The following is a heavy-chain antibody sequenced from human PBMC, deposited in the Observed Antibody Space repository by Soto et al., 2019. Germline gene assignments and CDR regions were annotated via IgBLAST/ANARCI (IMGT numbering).Heavy chain of an antibody. V-gene: IGHV3-33*01. CDR2: IWYDGSNK. CDR3: AREGYQEIMYADY. D-gene: IGHD2-8*01. Sequence: GGSLRLSCASSGFTFSSSGMHWVRQAPGKRLEWVAIIWYDGSNKYYADSVKGRFTISRDNSKNTLYLQMNSLRAEDTAVYYCAREGYQEIMYADYWGRGTLVTVSS. J-gene: IGHJ4*02. CDR1: GFTFSSSG.